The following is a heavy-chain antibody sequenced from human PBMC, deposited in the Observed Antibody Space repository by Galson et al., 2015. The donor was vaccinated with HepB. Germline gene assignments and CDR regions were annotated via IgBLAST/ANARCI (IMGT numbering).Heavy chain of an antibody. CDR1: GFSLSTSGMR. V-gene: IGHV2-70*04. J-gene: IGHJ1*01. D-gene: IGHD3-3*01. Sequence: PALVKPTQTLTLTCTFSGFSLSTSGMRVSWIRQPPGKALEWLARIDWDDDKYCSTSLKTRLTISKDTSKNQVVLTMTNMDPVDTATYYCARMAVLRFLEWLPTGFQHWGQGTLVTVSS. CDR2: IDWDDDK. CDR3: ARMAVLRFLEWLPTGFQH.